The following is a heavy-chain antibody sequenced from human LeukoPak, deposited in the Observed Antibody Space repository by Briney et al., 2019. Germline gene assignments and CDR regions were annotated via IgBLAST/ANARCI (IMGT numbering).Heavy chain of an antibody. Sequence: GASVTVSCKASGYTFTSYDINWVRQATGQGLEWMGWMNPNSGNTGYAQKFQGRVTMTRDTSISTAYMELSRLRSDDTAVYYCAGGEMATMGEGYWGQGTLDTVSS. D-gene: IGHD5-24*01. CDR2: MNPNSGNT. CDR1: GYTFTSYD. J-gene: IGHJ4*02. V-gene: IGHV1-8*02. CDR3: AGGEMATMGEGY.